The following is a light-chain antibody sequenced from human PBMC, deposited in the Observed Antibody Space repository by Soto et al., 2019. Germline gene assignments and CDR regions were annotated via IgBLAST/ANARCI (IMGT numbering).Light chain of an antibody. V-gene: IGLV2-23*02. CDR2: EVS. CDR1: SSDVGSYNL. CDR3: CSYAGSSTFPYV. Sequence: QSVLTQPASLSGFPGQSITISCTGTSSDVGSYNLVSWYQHHPGKAPKLMIYEVSKRPSGVSNRFSGSKSGNTASLTISGLQAEDEADYYCCSYAGSSTFPYVFGTGTKVTVL. J-gene: IGLJ1*01.